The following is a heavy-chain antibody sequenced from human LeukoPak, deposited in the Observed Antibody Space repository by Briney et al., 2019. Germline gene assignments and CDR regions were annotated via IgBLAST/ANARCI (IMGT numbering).Heavy chain of an antibody. CDR1: GFTFSSYG. J-gene: IGHJ4*02. V-gene: IGHV3-23*01. Sequence: PGGSLRLSCVVSGFTFSSYGVSWVRQAPGKGLEWVSGIRDNVGSTYYADSVKGRFTISRDNSKNTLYLQMNSPRAEDTAVYYCARDRGSHFPVSNFDYWGQGTLVTVSS. D-gene: IGHD2/OR15-2a*01. CDR3: ARDRGSHFPVSNFDY. CDR2: IRDNVGST.